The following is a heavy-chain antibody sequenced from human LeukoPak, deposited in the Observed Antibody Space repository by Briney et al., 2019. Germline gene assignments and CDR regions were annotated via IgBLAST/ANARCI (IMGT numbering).Heavy chain of an antibody. CDR3: SGGPSTTLTHY. CDR2: IKPDGSQK. CDR1: GFAFSSYW. Sequence: PGGSLRLSCAASGFAFSSYWMTWVRQAPGKGLEWVANIKPDGSQKNYVDSVKGRFTISRDNAKNSLYLQMSGLRAEDTAVYYCSGGPSTTLTHYWGQGTLVTVSS. V-gene: IGHV3-7*01. J-gene: IGHJ4*02. D-gene: IGHD1-1*01.